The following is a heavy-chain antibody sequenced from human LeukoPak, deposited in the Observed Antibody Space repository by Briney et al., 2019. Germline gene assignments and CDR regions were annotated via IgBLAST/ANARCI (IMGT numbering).Heavy chain of an antibody. CDR3: ARHGSLGSGWLY. CDR1: GGSISSTSYY. J-gene: IGHJ4*02. V-gene: IGHV4-39*01. Sequence: SETLSLTCSVSGGSISSTSYYWGWIRQPPGKGLGWIGSIYHSGTTYYNPSLKSRVIISVDTSNNHFSLKLSSVTAADTAVYYCARHGSLGSGWLYWGQGTLVTVSS. D-gene: IGHD6-19*01. CDR2: IYHSGTT.